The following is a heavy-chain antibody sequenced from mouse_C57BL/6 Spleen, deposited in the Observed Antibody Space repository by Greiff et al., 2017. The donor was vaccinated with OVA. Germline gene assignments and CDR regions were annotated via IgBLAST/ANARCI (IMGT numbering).Heavy chain of an antibody. V-gene: IGHV1-53*01. CDR2: INPSNGGT. D-gene: IGHD1-1*01. J-gene: IGHJ2*01. CDR3: AREITTVVATDYFDY. Sequence: VQLQQPGTELVKPGASVKLSCKASGYTFTSYWMHWVKQRPGQGLEWIGNINPSNGGTNYNEKFKSKATLTVDKSSSTAYMQLSSLTSEDSAVYYCAREITTVVATDYFDYWGQGTTLTVSS. CDR1: GYTFTSYW.